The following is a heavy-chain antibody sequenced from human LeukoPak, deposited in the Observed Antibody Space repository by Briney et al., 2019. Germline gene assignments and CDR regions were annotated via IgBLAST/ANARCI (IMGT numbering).Heavy chain of an antibody. Sequence: PGGSLRLSCATSGFRFSSYGMHWVRQAPGKGLEWVAVIWYDGSIKYYADSVKGRFTISRDNSKNTLYLQMNSLRAEDTAVYYCARDRVVVPAAMHWFDPWGQGTLVTVPS. CDR1: GFRFSSYG. D-gene: IGHD2-2*01. J-gene: IGHJ5*02. V-gene: IGHV3-33*01. CDR3: ARDRVVVPAAMHWFDP. CDR2: IWYDGSIK.